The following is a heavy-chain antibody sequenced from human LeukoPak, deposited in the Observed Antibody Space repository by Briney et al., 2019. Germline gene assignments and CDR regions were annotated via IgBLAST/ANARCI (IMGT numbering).Heavy chain of an antibody. CDR2: ISAYNGNT. D-gene: IGHD1-26*01. J-gene: IGHJ6*02. Sequence: ASVKVSCKASGYTFTSYGIGWVRQAPGQGLEWMGWISAYNGNTNYAQKLQGRVTMTTDTSTSTAYMELRSLRSDDTAVYYCARVPSGSHSGSYYYYGMDVWGQGTTVTVSS. V-gene: IGHV1-18*01. CDR1: GYTFTSYG. CDR3: ARVPSGSHSGSYYYYGMDV.